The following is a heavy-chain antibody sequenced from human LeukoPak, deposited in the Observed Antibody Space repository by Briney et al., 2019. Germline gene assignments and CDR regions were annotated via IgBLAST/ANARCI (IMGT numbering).Heavy chain of an antibody. D-gene: IGHD5-18*01. CDR3: ARETYSYGLDYYYDYYMDV. V-gene: IGHV1-2*02. CDR2: INPNSGGT. J-gene: IGHJ6*03. CDR1: GYTFTGYY. Sequence: ASVKVSCKASGYTFTGYYMHWVRQAPGQGLEWMGWINPNSGGTNYAQKFQGRVTMTRDTSISTAYMELRSLRSDDTGVYYCARETYSYGLDYYYDYYMDVWGKGTTVTISS.